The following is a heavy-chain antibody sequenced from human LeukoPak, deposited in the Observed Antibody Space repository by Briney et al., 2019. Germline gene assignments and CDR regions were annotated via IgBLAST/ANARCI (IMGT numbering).Heavy chain of an antibody. CDR2: ISSSGSTI. V-gene: IGHV3-48*03. CDR3: ARVAYCGGDCHYYGMDV. Sequence: PGGSLRLSCAASGFTFSSYEMNWVRQAPGKGLEWVSYISSSGSTIYYADSVEGRFTISRDNAKNSLYLQMNSLRAEDTAVCYCARVAYCGGDCHYYGMDVWGQGTTVTVSS. J-gene: IGHJ6*02. D-gene: IGHD2-21*02. CDR1: GFTFSSYE.